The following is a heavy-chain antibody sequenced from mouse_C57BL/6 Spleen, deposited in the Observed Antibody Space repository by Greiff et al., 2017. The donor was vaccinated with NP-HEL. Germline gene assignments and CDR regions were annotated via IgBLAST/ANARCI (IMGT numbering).Heavy chain of an antibody. D-gene: IGHD2-3*01. CDR2: IYPGSGST. CDR3: ARRWLNLYWYFDV. Sequence: VQLQQPGAELVKPGASVKMSCKASGYTFTSYWITWVKQRPGQGLEWIGDIYPGSGSTNYNEKFKSKATLTVDTSSSTAYMQLSSLTSEDSSVYYCARRWLNLYWYFDVWGTGTTVTVSS. J-gene: IGHJ1*03. CDR1: GYTFTSYW. V-gene: IGHV1-55*01.